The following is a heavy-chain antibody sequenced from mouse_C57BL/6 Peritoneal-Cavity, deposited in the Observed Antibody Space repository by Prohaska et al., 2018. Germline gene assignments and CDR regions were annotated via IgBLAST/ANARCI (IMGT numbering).Heavy chain of an antibody. CDR1: GYTFTSYW. V-gene: IGHV1-55*01. Sequence: QVQLQQPGAELVKPGASVKMSCKASGYTFTSYWITWVKQRPGQGLEWIGDIYPGSGSTNYNEKFKSKATLTVDTSSSTAYMQLSSVTSEDAAVYYCARIYDYGSSYAMDYWGQGTSVTVSS. CDR3: ARIYDYGSSYAMDY. J-gene: IGHJ4*01. CDR2: IYPGSGST. D-gene: IGHD1-1*01.